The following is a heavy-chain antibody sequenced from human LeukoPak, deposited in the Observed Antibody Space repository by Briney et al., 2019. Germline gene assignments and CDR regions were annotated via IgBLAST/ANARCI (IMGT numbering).Heavy chain of an antibody. J-gene: IGHJ4*02. Sequence: PGGSLRLSCAASGFTFSSYAMSWVRQAPGKGLEWVSAISGSGGSTYHADSVKGRFTISRDNSKNTLYLQMNSLRAEDTAVYYCAKAGYYYGSGSYYNYWGQGTLVTVSS. CDR1: GFTFSSYA. V-gene: IGHV3-23*01. CDR2: ISGSGGST. D-gene: IGHD3-10*01. CDR3: AKAGYYYGSGSYYNY.